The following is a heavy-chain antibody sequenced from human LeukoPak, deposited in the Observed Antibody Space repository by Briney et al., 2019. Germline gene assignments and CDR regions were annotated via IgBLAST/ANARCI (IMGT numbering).Heavy chain of an antibody. V-gene: IGHV3-7*01. Sequence: GGSLRLSCAASGFTFSSYWMSWVRQAPGKGLEWVANIKQDGSEKYYVDSVKGRFTISRDNAKNSLYLQMNSLRAEDTAVYYCCQLLYGYYYYGMDVWGQGTTVTVSS. CDR1: GFTFSSYW. J-gene: IGHJ6*02. D-gene: IGHD2-2*02. CDR2: IKQDGSEK. CDR3: CQLLYGYYYYGMDV.